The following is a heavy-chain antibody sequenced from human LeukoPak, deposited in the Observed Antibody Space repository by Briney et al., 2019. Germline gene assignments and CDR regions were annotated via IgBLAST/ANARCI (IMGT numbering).Heavy chain of an antibody. J-gene: IGHJ3*02. D-gene: IGHD6-13*01. CDR2: IYSGGST. Sequence: PGGSLRLSCAASGFTVSSNYMSWVRQAPGKGLEWVSVIYSGGSTYYADSVKGRFTISRDNSKSTLYLQMNSLRAEDTAVYYCARDSRSSRPGAFDIWGQGTMVTVSS. V-gene: IGHV3-66*01. CDR1: GFTVSSNY. CDR3: ARDSRSSRPGAFDI.